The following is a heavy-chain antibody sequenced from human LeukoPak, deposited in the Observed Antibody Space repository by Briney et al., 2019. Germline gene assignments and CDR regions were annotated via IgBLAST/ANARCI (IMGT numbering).Heavy chain of an antibody. D-gene: IGHD3-22*01. J-gene: IGHJ4*02. V-gene: IGHV1-69*02. CDR3: ASFYYDSSGYLDY. CDR2: IIPVLGIA. Sequence: SVKVSCKASGGTFSSYTISWVRQAPGQGLEWMGRIIPVLGIANYAQKFQGRVTITADKSTRTAYMELSSLRSEDTAVYYCASFYYDSSGYLDYWGQGTLVTVSS. CDR1: GGTFSSYT.